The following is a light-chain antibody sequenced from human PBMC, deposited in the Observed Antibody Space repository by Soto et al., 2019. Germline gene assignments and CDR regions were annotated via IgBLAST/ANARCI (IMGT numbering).Light chain of an antibody. CDR3: QQRSNWPPEGT. V-gene: IGKV3-11*01. J-gene: IGKJ1*01. CDR1: QSVSKY. Sequence: ETVLTQSPATLSLSPGERATLSCRAIQSVSKYLAWYQQKPGQAPRLLIYSASNRATGIPVRFTGSGSGTDFTLTISSLEPEDFAVYYCQQRSNWPPEGTFGQGTKVDIK. CDR2: SAS.